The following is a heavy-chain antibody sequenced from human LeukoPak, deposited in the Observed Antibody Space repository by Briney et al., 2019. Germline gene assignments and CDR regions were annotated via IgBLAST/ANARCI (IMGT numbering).Heavy chain of an antibody. CDR2: IYYSGST. J-gene: IGHJ3*02. D-gene: IGHD3-3*01. V-gene: IGHV4-39*07. CDR3: ARVDTIFGVVIYDTFDI. Sequence: SETLSLTCTVSAGSISSSSYYWGWIRQPPGKGLEWIGSIYYSGSTYYNPSLKSRVTISVDTSKNQFSLKLNSVTAADTAVYYCARVDTIFGVVIYDTFDIWGQGTMVTVSS. CDR1: AGSISSSSYY.